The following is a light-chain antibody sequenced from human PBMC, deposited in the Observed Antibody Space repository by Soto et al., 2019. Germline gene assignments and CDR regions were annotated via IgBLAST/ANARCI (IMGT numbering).Light chain of an antibody. CDR2: FAS. CDR3: QQRSNWPPIT. CDR1: QSISSS. J-gene: IGKJ5*01. Sequence: EIVVTQSPATLSVSPGERVALSCRASQSISSSLAWYQQKPGQAPRLLIYFASTRATGIPARFSGSGSGTEFTLTISSLQSEDFGVYYCQQRSNWPPITFGQGTRLEIK. V-gene: IGKV3-15*01.